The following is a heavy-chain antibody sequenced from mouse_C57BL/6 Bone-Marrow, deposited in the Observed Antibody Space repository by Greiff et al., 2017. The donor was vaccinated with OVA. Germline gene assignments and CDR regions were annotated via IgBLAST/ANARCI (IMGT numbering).Heavy chain of an antibody. CDR3: ARSVYSKRLYAMDY. CDR1: GYTFTSYW. J-gene: IGHJ4*01. Sequence: QVQLQQPGAELVKPGASVKLSCKASGYTFTSYWMHWVKQRPGQGLEWIGMIHPNSGSTNYNEKFKSKATLTVDKSSSTAYMQLSSLTSEDSAVYYCARSVYSKRLYAMDYWGQGTSVTVSS. CDR2: IHPNSGST. D-gene: IGHD2-5*01. V-gene: IGHV1-64*01.